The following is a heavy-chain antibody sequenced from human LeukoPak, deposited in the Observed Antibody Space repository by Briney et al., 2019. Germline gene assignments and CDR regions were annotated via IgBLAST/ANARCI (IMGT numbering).Heavy chain of an antibody. V-gene: IGHV4-39*01. J-gene: IGHJ5*02. Sequence: PSETLSLTCTVSGGSISSSSYYWGWIRQPPGKGLEWIGSIYYSGSTYYNPSLKSRVTISVDTSKNQFSLKLSSVTAADTAVYYCARHLSPRCSGGSCYSGWFDPWGQGTLVTVSS. D-gene: IGHD2-15*01. CDR3: ARHLSPRCSGGSCYSGWFDP. CDR2: IYYSGST. CDR1: GGSISSSSYY.